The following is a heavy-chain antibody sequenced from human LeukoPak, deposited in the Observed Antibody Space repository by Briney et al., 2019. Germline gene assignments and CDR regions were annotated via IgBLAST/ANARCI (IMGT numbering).Heavy chain of an antibody. V-gene: IGHV4-38-2*02. CDR3: ARVRMITFGGVRPQDYYFDY. J-gene: IGHJ4*02. CDR1: RYSTSTGYY. Sequence: SETLSLTCTVSRYSTSTGYYWGWTRQPPGKGLEWIGMIYHSGSTYYNPSLKSRVTISVDTSKNQFSLKLSYVTAADTAVDYCARVRMITFGGVRPQDYYFDYWGQGTLVTVSS. CDR2: IYHSGST. D-gene: IGHD3-16*01.